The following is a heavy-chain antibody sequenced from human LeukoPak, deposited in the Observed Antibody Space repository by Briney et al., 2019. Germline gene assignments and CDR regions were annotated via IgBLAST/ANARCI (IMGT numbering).Heavy chain of an antibody. J-gene: IGHJ4*02. CDR3: ARTSLVRDTTSYYMGPFDY. V-gene: IGHV1-46*01. Sequence: GASVKVSCEASGYTFTNYYMHWVRQAPGQGLEWMGIINPSGGRTAYAQRFQGRVTVTSDMSTSTVYMELSSLTSEDTAVYYCARTSLVRDTTSYYMGPFDYWGQGALVTVSS. D-gene: IGHD1-26*01. CDR2: INPSGGRT. CDR1: GYTFTNYY.